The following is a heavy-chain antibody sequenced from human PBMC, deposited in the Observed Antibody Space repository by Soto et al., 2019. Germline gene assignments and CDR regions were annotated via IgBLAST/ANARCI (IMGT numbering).Heavy chain of an antibody. V-gene: IGHV1-46*01. CDR1: GGTFSSYA. J-gene: IGHJ1*01. Sequence: ASVKVSCKASGGTFSSYAISWVRQAPGQGLEWMGIINPSGGITSYAQKIQGRVLMTRDTSTSTVYMELSSLRYDDTAVYYCARGSYSGYDSDREEYFQHGGKGTLVTV. CDR2: INPSGGIT. CDR3: ARGSYSGYDSDREEYFQH. D-gene: IGHD5-12*01.